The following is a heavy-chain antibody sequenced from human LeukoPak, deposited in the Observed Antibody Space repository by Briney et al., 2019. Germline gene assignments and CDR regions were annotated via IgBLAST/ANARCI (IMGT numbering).Heavy chain of an antibody. J-gene: IGHJ4*02. CDR2: IHSDGRRT. CDR3: ARRYGGWEPTIDY. V-gene: IGHV3-74*01. CDR1: GFTFSSYW. Sequence: GRSLRLSCAASGFTFSSYWMHWVRRPPTKGRVWVSRIHSDGRRTSYADSVKGRFTISRDNAKNTLYLQMNSVRAEGTAVYYCARRYGGWEPTIDYWGEGTVVTVSS. D-gene: IGHD4-23*01.